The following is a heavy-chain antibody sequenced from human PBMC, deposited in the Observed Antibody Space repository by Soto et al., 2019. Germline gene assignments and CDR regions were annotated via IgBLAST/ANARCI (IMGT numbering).Heavy chain of an antibody. V-gene: IGHV4-59*01. CDR2: IHYSGST. D-gene: IGHD6-19*01. J-gene: IGHJ5*02. Sequence: SETLSLTCSVSGGSITGYYWSWIRQPPGKGLEWIGYIHYSGSTNYNPSLKSRVTISVDTSRNQFSLKLSSVTAADTAVYYCARGERLGCDLWGQGTLVTVSS. CDR1: GGSITGYY. CDR3: ARGERLGCDL.